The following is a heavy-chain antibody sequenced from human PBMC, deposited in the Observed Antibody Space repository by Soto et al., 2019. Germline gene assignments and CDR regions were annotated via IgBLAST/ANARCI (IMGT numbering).Heavy chain of an antibody. J-gene: IGHJ6*02. CDR2: IIPIFGTA. V-gene: IGHV1-69*13. CDR3: ARGWLRRDYYYGMDV. D-gene: IGHD5-12*01. CDR1: GGTFSSYA. Sequence: SVKVSCNASGGTFSSYAISWVRQAPGQGLEWMGGIIPIFGTATYAQKFQGRVTITAEESTSTAYMELSSLRSEDTAVYYCARGWLRRDYYYGMDVWGQGSTVTVSS.